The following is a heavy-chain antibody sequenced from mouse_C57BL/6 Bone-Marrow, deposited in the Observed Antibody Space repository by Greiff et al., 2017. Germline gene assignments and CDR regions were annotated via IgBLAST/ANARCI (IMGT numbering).Heavy chain of an antibody. V-gene: IGHV1-82*01. CDR1: GYAFSSSW. Sequence: VQRVESGPELVKPGASVKISCKASGYAFSSSWMNWVKQRPGKGLEWIGRIYPGDGDTNYNGKFKGKATLTADKSSSTAYMQLSSLTSEDSAVYFCASWGWFSYWGQGTLVTVSA. J-gene: IGHJ3*01. D-gene: IGHD4-1*01. CDR3: ASWGWFSY. CDR2: IYPGDGDT.